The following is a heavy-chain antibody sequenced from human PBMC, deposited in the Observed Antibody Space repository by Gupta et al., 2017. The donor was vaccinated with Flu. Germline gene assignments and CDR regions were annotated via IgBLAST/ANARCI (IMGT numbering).Heavy chain of an antibody. CDR2: SSGSGGST. J-gene: IGHJ6*02. D-gene: IGHD6-19*01. CDR3: AKTKPASSSGWPTEYYYYYGMDV. Sequence: EVQLLESGGGLVQPGGSLRLSCSASGFTFSSYAMSWVRQAPGKGLEWVSASSGSGGSTYYADSVKGRFTISRDNSKNTLYLQMNSLRAEDTAVYYCAKTKPASSSGWPTEYYYYYGMDVWGQGTTVTVSS. V-gene: IGHV3-23*01. CDR1: GFTFSSYA.